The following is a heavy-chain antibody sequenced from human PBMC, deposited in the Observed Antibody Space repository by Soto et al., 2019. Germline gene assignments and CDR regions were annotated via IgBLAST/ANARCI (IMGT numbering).Heavy chain of an antibody. CDR1: GYTFTSYD. D-gene: IGHD3-3*01. CDR2: MNPNSGNT. CDR3: ASEGVSRGMDV. V-gene: IGHV1-8*01. J-gene: IGHJ6*02. Sequence: QVQLVQSGAEVKKPGASVKVSCKASGYTFTSYDITWVRQATGQGLERMGWMNPNSGNTGYAQKFQGRVTMTRNTAISTAYMELSRLRSGDTAEYYCASEGVSRGMDVWGQGTTVTVSS.